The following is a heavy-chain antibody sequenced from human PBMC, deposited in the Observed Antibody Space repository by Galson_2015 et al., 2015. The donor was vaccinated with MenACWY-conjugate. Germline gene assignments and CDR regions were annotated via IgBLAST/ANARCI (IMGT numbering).Heavy chain of an antibody. Sequence: SLRLSCAASGFNFGSYSMNWVRQAPGKGLEWVSAISSSSGYRYYGDSVKGRVFVSRDNDKNSLFLQLNSLGVDDTAVYYCTRGGAAENDYWGPGTLVTVSS. CDR1: GFNFGSYS. V-gene: IGHV3-21*01. CDR3: TRGGAAENDY. D-gene: IGHD6-13*01. J-gene: IGHJ4*02. CDR2: ISSSSGYR.